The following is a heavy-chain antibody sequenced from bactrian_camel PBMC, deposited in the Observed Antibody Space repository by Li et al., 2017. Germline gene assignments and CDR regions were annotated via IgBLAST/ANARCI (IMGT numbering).Heavy chain of an antibody. V-gene: IGHV3S53*01. Sequence: HVQLVESGGGVVQPGGSLRLSCRASRKTASFFSMAWFRQVPGKEREGVAAIRNGLDTSYADSVKGRFTISQGNDGNTLYLQMNGLKSEDTGMYYCAAESEPIGWVLGPLEYDNWGQGTQVTVS. J-gene: IGHJ4*01. D-gene: IGHD5*01. CDR1: RKTASFFS. CDR2: IRNGLDT. CDR3: AAESEPIGWVLGPLEYDN.